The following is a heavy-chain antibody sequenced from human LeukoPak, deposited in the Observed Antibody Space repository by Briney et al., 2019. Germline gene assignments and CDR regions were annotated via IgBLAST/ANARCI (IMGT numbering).Heavy chain of an antibody. CDR2: INHSGST. Sequence: SETLSLTCAVSGGSISSGGYSWSWIRQPPGKGLEWIGEINHSGSTNYNPSLKSRVTISVDTSKNQFSLKLSSVTAADTAVYYCARGVTPTTYNWFDPWGQGTLVTVSS. J-gene: IGHJ5*02. V-gene: IGHV4-34*01. D-gene: IGHD1-7*01. CDR1: GGSISSGGYS. CDR3: ARGVTPTTYNWFDP.